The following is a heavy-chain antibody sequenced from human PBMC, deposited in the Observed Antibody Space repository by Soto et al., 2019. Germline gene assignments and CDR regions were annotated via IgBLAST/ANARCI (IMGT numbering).Heavy chain of an antibody. CDR2: ISGSGVST. V-gene: IGHV3-23*01. J-gene: IGHJ5*02. D-gene: IGHD6-13*01. CDR1: GFTFSTYA. CDR3: AKIATATDDLAWFDG. Sequence: EVQLLESGGGLVQPGGPLRLSCAASGFTFSTYAMNWDRQAPGMGLEWVSSISGSGVSTYYADSVRGRFTISRDNFKKTLSLQMNSLRAEDTARYYCAKIATATDDLAWFDGCGQGTLVTVS.